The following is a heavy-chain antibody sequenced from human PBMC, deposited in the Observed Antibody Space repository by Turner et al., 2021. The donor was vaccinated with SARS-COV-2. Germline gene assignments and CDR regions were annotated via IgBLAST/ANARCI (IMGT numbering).Heavy chain of an antibody. CDR3: ARDSGDFDY. CDR1: GFTFSSYS. CDR2: ISYDGSNK. V-gene: IGHV3-30*03. J-gene: IGHJ4*02. D-gene: IGHD3-10*01. Sequence: VQLVESGGGLVKPGGSLRLSCAASGFTFSSYSMNWVRQAPGKGLEWVAVISYDGSNKYYADSVKGRFTISRDNSKNTLYLQMNSLRAEDTAVYYCARDSGDFDYWGQGTLVTVSS.